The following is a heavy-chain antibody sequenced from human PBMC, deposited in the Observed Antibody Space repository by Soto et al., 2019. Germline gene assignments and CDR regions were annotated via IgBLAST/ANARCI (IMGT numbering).Heavy chain of an antibody. CDR1: GASISGFY. Sequence: LRETLSLTCTVSGASISGFYWSWIRKSAGKGLEWIGRIYATGTTDYNPSLKSRVMMSVDTSKKQFSLKLRSVTAADTAVYYCVRDGTKTLRDWFDPWGQGISVTV. CDR2: IYATGTT. CDR3: VRDGTKTLRDWFDP. J-gene: IGHJ5*02. V-gene: IGHV4-4*07. D-gene: IGHD1-1*01.